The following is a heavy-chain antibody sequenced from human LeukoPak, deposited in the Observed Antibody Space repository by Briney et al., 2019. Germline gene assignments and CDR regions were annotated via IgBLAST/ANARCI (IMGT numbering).Heavy chain of an antibody. Sequence: TGGSLRLSCAASGFTFSSYAMHWVRQAPGKGLEWVAVISYDGSNKYYADSVKGRFAISRDNSKNTLYLQMNSLRAEDTAVYYCARSERWLQFDYWGQGTLVTVSS. J-gene: IGHJ4*02. CDR1: GFTFSSYA. D-gene: IGHD5-24*01. CDR2: ISYDGSNK. CDR3: ARSERWLQFDY. V-gene: IGHV3-30*09.